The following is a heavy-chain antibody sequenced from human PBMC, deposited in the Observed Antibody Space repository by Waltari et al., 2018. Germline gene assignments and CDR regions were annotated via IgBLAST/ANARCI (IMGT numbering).Heavy chain of an antibody. CDR2: INHSVSP. D-gene: IGHD3-10*01. V-gene: IGHV4-34*01. Sequence: QVQLQQWGAGLLKPSETLSLTCAVYGGSFSGYYWSWIRQPPGKGLEWIGEINHSVSPTYDPSLKSRVTISVDTSKHQFSLKLSSVTAADTAVYYCARGPPLYYGSGRFQHWGQGTLVTVSS. CDR3: ARGPPLYYGSGRFQH. CDR1: GGSFSGYY. J-gene: IGHJ1*01.